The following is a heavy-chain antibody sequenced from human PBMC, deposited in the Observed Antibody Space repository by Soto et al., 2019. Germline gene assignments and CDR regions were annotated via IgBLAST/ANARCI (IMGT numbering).Heavy chain of an antibody. Sequence: PXESLMISCKGSGCHFAGYWIAWVRQMPGKGLELMGIIYPSDSDTRYRPPFHGQVTISADKSISSAYLQWSSLRASDTAMYYCARGGVSTRTFDYWGQGTPVTVSS. D-gene: IGHD3-3*01. V-gene: IGHV5-51*01. CDR3: ARGGVSTRTFDY. J-gene: IGHJ4*02. CDR2: IYPSDSDT. CDR1: GCHFAGYW.